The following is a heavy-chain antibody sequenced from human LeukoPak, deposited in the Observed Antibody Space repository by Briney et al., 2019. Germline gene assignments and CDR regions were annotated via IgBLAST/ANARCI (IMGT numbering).Heavy chain of an antibody. D-gene: IGHD1-26*01. CDR2: ISWNSGSI. CDR3: AKGRIVGATRSSFDY. V-gene: IGHV3-9*03. CDR1: GFTFDDYA. J-gene: IGHJ4*02. Sequence: PGGSLRRSCAASGFTFDDYAMHWVRQAPGKGLEWVSGISWNSGSIGYADSVKGRFTISRDNAKNSLYLQMNSLRAEDMALYYCAKGRIVGATRSSFDYWGQGTLVTVSS.